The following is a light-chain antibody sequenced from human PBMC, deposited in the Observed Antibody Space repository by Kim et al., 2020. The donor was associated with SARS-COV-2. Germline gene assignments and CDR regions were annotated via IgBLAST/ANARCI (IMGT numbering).Light chain of an antibody. CDR1: QSIGNS. CDR3: QQSDTLPYT. V-gene: IGKV1-39*01. Sequence: SASVGDRVIITCRASQSIGNSVNWYQQKPGKAPKLLIYAASTLQSGVPSRFSGSGTGTHFTLSISALQPEDFATFYCQQSDTLPYTFGQGPSWRS. CDR2: AAS. J-gene: IGKJ2*01.